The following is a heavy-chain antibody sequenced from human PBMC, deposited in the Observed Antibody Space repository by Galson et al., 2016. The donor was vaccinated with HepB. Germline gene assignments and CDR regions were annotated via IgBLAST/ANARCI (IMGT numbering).Heavy chain of an antibody. J-gene: IGHJ5*02. CDR1: GYTFTDYD. V-gene: IGHV1-8*01. CDR3: ARDPPSVATGTWA. Sequence: SVKVSCKASGYTFTDYDINWVRQATGQGLEWMGWMNPNTGNTGLAQKFQGRVTLTRNTSIRTAYMELNSLRVEDTAVYYCARDPPSVATGTWAWGQGTQVTVSS. CDR2: MNPNTGNT. D-gene: IGHD3-9*01.